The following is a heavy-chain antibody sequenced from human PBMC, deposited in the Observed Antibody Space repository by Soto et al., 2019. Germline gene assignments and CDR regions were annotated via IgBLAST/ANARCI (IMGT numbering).Heavy chain of an antibody. Sequence: QVQLVESGGGVVQPGRSLRLSCAASGFTFTNYAIHWVRQAPGKGLEWVAVISYDGSHKYYADSVKGRFTISRDNSKNTLYLQMNSLRVEDTAVYYCPRKGDPTNWGSGNAFDVWGQGTMVTVSS. V-gene: IGHV3-30-3*01. CDR3: PRKGDPTNWGSGNAFDV. D-gene: IGHD7-27*01. CDR1: GFTFTNYA. CDR2: ISYDGSHK. J-gene: IGHJ3*01.